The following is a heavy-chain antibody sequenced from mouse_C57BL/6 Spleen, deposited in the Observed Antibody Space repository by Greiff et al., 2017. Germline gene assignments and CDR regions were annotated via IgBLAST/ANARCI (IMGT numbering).Heavy chain of an antibody. Sequence: QVQLQQPGAELVMPGASVKLSCKASGYTFTSYWMHWVKQRPGQGLAWIGEIDPSDSYTNYNQQFKGKSTLTVDKSSSTAYMQPSSLTSEDSAVYYCARRGYYDSMDDWGQGTSVTVSS. V-gene: IGHV1-69*01. CDR1: GYTFTSYW. CDR2: IDPSDSYT. CDR3: ARRGYYDSMDD. D-gene: IGHD2-14*01. J-gene: IGHJ4*01.